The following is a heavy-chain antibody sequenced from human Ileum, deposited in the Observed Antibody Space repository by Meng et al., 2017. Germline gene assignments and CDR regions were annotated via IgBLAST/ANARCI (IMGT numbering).Heavy chain of an antibody. D-gene: IGHD3-10*01. V-gene: IGHV4-31*02. CDR2: IYYSGTT. CDR3: ARGSSWLGNYRLLNFFDF. J-gene: IGHJ4*02. CDR1: GVFINSGSYY. Sequence: QAQLQESGPGPVKPSQTLFPTLPLPGVFINSGSYYWNWTRQVPEKGLEWIGFIYYSGTTYYNPSLKSRLSMSLDTSKNQFSLNLTSATAADTAIYFCARGSSWLGNYRLLNFFDFWGQGALVTVSS.